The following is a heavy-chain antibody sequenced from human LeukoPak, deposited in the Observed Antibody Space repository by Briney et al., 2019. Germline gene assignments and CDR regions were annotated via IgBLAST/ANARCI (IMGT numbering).Heavy chain of an antibody. CDR3: AKDISDIEAEMRGFDY. Sequence: GGSLRLSCAASGFTFDDYAMHWVRQAPGKGLEWVSLISGDGGSTYYADSVNARFTISRANSKTSLYLQMNSLRTEDPALYYCAKDISDIEAEMRGFDYSGPGTLVTVSS. J-gene: IGHJ4*02. V-gene: IGHV3-43*02. CDR2: ISGDGGST. CDR1: GFTFDDYA. D-gene: IGHD2-15*01.